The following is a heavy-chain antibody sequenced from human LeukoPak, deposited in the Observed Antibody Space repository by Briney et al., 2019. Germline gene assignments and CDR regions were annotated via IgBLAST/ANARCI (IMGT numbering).Heavy chain of an antibody. V-gene: IGHV1-18*04. CDR2: ISAYNGNT. CDR3: ARTMIVVSDAFDI. Sequence: ASVKVSCKASGYTFTGYYMHWVRQAPGQGLEWMGWISAYNGNTNYAQKLQGRVTMTTDTSTSTAYMELRSLRSDDTAVYYCARTMIVVSDAFDIWGQGTMVTVSS. J-gene: IGHJ3*02. CDR1: GYTFTGYY. D-gene: IGHD3-22*01.